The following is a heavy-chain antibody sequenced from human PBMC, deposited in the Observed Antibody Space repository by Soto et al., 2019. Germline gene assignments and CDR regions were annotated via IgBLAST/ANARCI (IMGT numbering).Heavy chain of an antibody. Sequence: PVVSLILSCASSVFTFSSYSISLVLQAPVNWLEWVSAISGSVFSTYYADSVKGRFTISRDNSKNTLYLQMNSLRAEDTSVYYCAYELGEIEYYYGMDVWGQGT. CDR3: AYELGEIEYYYGMDV. V-gene: IGHV3-23*01. CDR1: VFTFSSYS. D-gene: IGHD3-10*01. J-gene: IGHJ6*01. CDR2: ISGSVFST.